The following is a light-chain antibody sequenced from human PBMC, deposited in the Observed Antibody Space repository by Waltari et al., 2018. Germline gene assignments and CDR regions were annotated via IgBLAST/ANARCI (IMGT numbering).Light chain of an antibody. J-gene: IGLJ3*02. CDR3: CSYAGSTTSVV. CDR1: SSDVGGYKY. V-gene: IGLV2-23*02. CDR2: NVS. Sequence: QSALTQPASVSGSPGQSITISCTGTSSDVGGYKYVSWYQQHPGKAPKLSIYNVSKRPSGVSKCFSGSKSGNTASLTIFGLQAEDEADYYCCSYAGSTTSVVFGGGTKVTVL.